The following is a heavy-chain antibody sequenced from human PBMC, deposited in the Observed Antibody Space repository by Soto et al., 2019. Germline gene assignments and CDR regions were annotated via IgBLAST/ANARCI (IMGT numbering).Heavy chain of an antibody. CDR3: ARCRPGRGTGCCPIEY. J-gene: IGHJ4*02. CDR2: IYSGGTT. D-gene: IGHD2-2*03. V-gene: IGHV3-66*01. Sequence: EVQLVESGGGLVQPGGSLRLSCAASGFTVSSNYMSWVRQAPGKGLESVSFIYSGGTTYYADSVKGRFTISRDSSKNTVLLQLNSLRAEDSAVYYCARCRPGRGTGCCPIEYWGQGIRVIVSS. CDR1: GFTVSSNY.